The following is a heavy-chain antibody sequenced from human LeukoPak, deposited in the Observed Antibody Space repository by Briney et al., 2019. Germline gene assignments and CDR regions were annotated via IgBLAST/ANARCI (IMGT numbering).Heavy chain of an antibody. J-gene: IGHJ4*02. V-gene: IGHV1-8*02. CDR3: ARRSDDYDSSAYYH. CDR1: GYTFTSYD. Sequence: ASVKVSCKASGYTFTSYDINWVRQATGQGLEWMGWMKPNSGNTGYAQKFQGRVTMTRNTSISTAYMELSSLRSEDTAVYYCARRSDDYDSSAYYHWGQGTLVTVSS. CDR2: MKPNSGNT. D-gene: IGHD3-22*01.